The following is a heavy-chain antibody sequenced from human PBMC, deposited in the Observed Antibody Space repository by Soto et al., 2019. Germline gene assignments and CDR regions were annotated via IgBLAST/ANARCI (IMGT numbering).Heavy chain of an antibody. CDR2: IWYDGSNK. J-gene: IGHJ4*02. CDR3: ARDQGRGYSYGFDY. Sequence: QVQLVESGGGVVQPGRSLRLSCAASGFTFSSYGMHWVRQAPGKGLEWVAVIWYDGSNKYYADSVKGRFTISRDKSKNTLYLQMNSLRAEDTAVYYCARDQGRGYSYGFDYWGQGTLVTVSS. CDR1: GFTFSSYG. D-gene: IGHD5-18*01. V-gene: IGHV3-33*01.